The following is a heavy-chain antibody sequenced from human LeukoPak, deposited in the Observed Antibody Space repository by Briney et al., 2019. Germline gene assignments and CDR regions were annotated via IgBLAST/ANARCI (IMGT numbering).Heavy chain of an antibody. CDR1: GVTLSNYA. CDR3: AKGQQLGGYWFDP. V-gene: IGHV3-23*01. J-gene: IGHJ5*02. CDR2: ISSSGSGGNT. D-gene: IGHD6-13*01. Sequence: GGSLRLSCVASGVTLSNYAMSWARQAPGKGLEWVSGISSSGSGGNTYYADSVKGRFTISRDSSRNTLFLHMNTLRAEDTAIYYCAKGQQLGGYWFDPWGQGTLVTVSS.